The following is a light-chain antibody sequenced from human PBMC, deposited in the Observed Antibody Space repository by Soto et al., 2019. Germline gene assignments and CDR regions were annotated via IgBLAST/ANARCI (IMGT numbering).Light chain of an antibody. CDR1: SSNIGAGYD. CDR3: QSYDSSLSGSYV. J-gene: IGLJ1*01. Sequence: QSALTQPPSGSGAPGQRVTISCTGSSSNIGAGYDVHWYQRLPGTAPKVLIYNNNNRPSGVPDRFSGSKSGTSASLAITGLQAEDEADYYCQSYDSSLSGSYVFGTGTKVTVL. CDR2: NNN. V-gene: IGLV1-40*01.